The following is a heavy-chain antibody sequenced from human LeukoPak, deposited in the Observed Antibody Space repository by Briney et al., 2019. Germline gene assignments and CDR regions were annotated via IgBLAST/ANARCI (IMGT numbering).Heavy chain of an antibody. CDR1: CGSFSGYY. J-gene: IGHJ6*03. D-gene: IGHD3-22*01. CDR3: ARGRQEISMILVVMTGVSYYLDV. CDR2: INPSGIT. V-gene: IGHV4-34*01. Sequence: SETLSLTCALYCGSFSGYYWTWIRQSPGKGLEWIVEINPSGITYDNPSLKSRLTISGNTSKSQFSLRLPSVTAADPDVYYCARGRQEISMILVVMTGVSYYLDVWGKGTTVTVS.